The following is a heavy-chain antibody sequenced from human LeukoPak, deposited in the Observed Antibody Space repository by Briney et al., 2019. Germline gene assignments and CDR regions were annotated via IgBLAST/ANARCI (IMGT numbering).Heavy chain of an antibody. V-gene: IGHV4-59*01. CDR2: IYYGGST. J-gene: IGHJ6*03. CDR3: ARAVEATQGGHYYYYYMDV. D-gene: IGHD1-26*01. Sequence: SETLSLTCTVSGGSISTYYWTWIRQPPGKGLEWIGNIYYGGSTNYNPSLKSRVTISLDTSKNQFSLKLTSVTAADTAVYYCARAVEATQGGHYYYYYMDVWGKGATVTVSS. CDR1: GGSISTYY.